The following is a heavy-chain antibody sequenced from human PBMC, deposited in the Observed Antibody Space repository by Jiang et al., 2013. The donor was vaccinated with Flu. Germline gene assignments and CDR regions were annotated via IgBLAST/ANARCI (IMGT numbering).Heavy chain of an antibody. CDR1: GYSISSGYS. CDR2: IFHSDDT. Sequence: GPGLVRSSETVSLTCNVSGYSISSGYSWGWIRQPPGKGHEWIGSIFHSDDTYYNPSFRSRATISVDTSKNQVSLKLTSLSAADTAVYFCAAAARPIWFFDLWGLAPWSLSP. V-gene: IGHV4-38-2*02. D-gene: IGHD6-6*01. J-gene: IGHJ2*01. CDR3: AAAARPIWFFDL.